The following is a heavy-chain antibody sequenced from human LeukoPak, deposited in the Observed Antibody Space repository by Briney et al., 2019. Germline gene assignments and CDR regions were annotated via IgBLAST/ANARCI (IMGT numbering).Heavy chain of an antibody. CDR2: ISGYNGNT. D-gene: IGHD6-19*01. CDR1: GYTFTSYG. V-gene: IGHV1-18*01. CDR3: ARGWPIAVAGSLWPLSKRRYFDY. Sequence: ASVKVSCKASGYTFTSYGISWVRQAPGQGLEWMGWISGYNGNTNYAQKIQGRVTMTTDTSTSTAYMELSSLRSEDTAVYYCARGWPIAVAGSLWPLSKRRYFDYWGQGTLVTVSS. J-gene: IGHJ4*02.